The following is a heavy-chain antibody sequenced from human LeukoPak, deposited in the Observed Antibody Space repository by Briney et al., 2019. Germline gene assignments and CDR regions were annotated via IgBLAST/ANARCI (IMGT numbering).Heavy chain of an antibody. V-gene: IGHV3-15*01. CDR2: IKSKLDGGTT. J-gene: IGHJ4*02. CDR3: TTSGYKFFDN. CDR1: GFTFSNAW. D-gene: IGHD1-1*01. Sequence: PGGSLRLSCAASGFTFSNAWMSWVRQAPGKGLEWVGHIKSKLDGGTTEYVAPVKDRFTISRDDSKRTVFLRMNGLITGDTAVYYCTTSGYKFFDNWGQGTLVTVSS.